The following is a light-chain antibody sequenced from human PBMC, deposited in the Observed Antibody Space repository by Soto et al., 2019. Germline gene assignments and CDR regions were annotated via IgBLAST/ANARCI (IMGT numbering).Light chain of an antibody. CDR2: GNS. V-gene: IGLV1-40*01. J-gene: IGLJ2*01. Sequence: QSVLTQPPSVSGAPGQRVTISCTGSSSNIGAGYDVHWYQQLPGTAPKLLIYGNSNRPSGVPDRFSGSKSGTSASLAITGLQAEDEADEYCQSYDSSLSGNVVFGGGTKLTVL. CDR3: QSYDSSLSGNVV. CDR1: SSNIGAGYD.